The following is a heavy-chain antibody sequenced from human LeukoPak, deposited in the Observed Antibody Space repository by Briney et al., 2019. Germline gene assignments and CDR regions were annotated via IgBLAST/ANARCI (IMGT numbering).Heavy chain of an antibody. CDR2: ISPDSNYK. CDR3: AVAARGYFDY. D-gene: IGHD2-15*01. Sequence: GESLRLSCAASGFTFSTYSMNWLRLAPGKGLEWVSSISPDSNYKYYVDSVKGRFTISRDNAKSSLYLQMNSLRAEDTAVYYCAVAARGYFDYWGQGTLVTVSS. CDR1: GFTFSTYS. J-gene: IGHJ4*02. V-gene: IGHV3-21*01.